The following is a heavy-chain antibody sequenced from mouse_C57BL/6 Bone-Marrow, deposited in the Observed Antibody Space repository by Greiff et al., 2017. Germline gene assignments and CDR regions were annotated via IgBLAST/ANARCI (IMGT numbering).Heavy chain of an antibody. CDR2: IYPGAGDT. J-gene: IGHJ2*01. CDR3: ARLDGNYFDY. Sequence: QVQLQQSGPELVKPGASVKISCKASGYAFSSSRMNWVKQRPGKGIEWIGRIYPGAGDTNYNGRFKGKATLTADKSSSTAYMQLSSLTSEDSAVYFCARLDGNYFDYWGQGTTLTVSS. D-gene: IGHD2-1*01. V-gene: IGHV1-82*01. CDR1: GYAFSSSR.